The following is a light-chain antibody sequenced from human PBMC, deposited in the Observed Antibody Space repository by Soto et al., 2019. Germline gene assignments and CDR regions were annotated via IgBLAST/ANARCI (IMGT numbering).Light chain of an antibody. CDR1: QSVSSSY. J-gene: IGKJ5*01. CDR2: GAS. V-gene: IGKV3-20*01. Sequence: IVLTQSPGTLSLSPWERATLSCRASQSVSSSYLAWYQQKPGQAPRLLIYGASSRATGIPDRFSGSGSGTDFTLTISRLEPGDFAVYYCQHFGGTTFTFGQGTRLEIK. CDR3: QHFGGTTFT.